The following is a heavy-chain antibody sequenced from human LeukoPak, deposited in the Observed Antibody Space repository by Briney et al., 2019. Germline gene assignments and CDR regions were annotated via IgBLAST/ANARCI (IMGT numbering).Heavy chain of an antibody. J-gene: IGHJ4*02. Sequence: SETLSLTCAVYGGSFSGYYWSWIRQPPGKGLEWIGYIYYSGSTNYNPSLKSRVTISVDTSKNQFSLKLSSVTAADTAVYCCARFFRRFDYWGQGTLITVSS. D-gene: IGHD3-3*01. CDR3: ARFFRRFDY. V-gene: IGHV4-34*11. CDR2: IYYSGST. CDR1: GGSFSGYY.